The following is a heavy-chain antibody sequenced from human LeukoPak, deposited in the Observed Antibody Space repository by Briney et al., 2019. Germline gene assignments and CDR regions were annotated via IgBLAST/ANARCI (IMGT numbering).Heavy chain of an antibody. Sequence: GRSLRLSCAASGFTFRSYDMHWVRQAPGKGLEWVAVISYDGNNKYYSDSVKGRFTISRDNSKNTLYLQMNSLRAEDTAVYYCAKDYHDILTGPLYWGQGTLVTVSS. V-gene: IGHV3-30*18. CDR1: GFTFRSYD. J-gene: IGHJ4*02. CDR3: AKDYHDILTGPLY. CDR2: ISYDGNNK. D-gene: IGHD3-9*01.